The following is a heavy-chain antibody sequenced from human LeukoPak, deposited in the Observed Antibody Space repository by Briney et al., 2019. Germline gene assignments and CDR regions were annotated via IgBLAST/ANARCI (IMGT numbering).Heavy chain of an antibody. J-gene: IGHJ6*03. Sequence: SETLSLTCTVSGGSISNGVYYWSWIRQHPGKGLEWIGYIYYSGSTYYNPSLKSRVTISVDTSKNQFSLNLSSVTAADTAVYYCARGLTYPYYYYMDVWGKGTMVTVSS. D-gene: IGHD3-9*01. CDR1: GGSISNGVYY. V-gene: IGHV4-31*03. CDR2: IYYSGST. CDR3: ARGLTYPYYYYMDV.